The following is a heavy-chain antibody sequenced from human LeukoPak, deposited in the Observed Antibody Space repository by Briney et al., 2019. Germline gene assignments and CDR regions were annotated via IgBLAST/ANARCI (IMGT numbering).Heavy chain of an antibody. CDR3: ARRFPCDY. CDR2: IKEDGSKK. J-gene: IGHJ4*02. CDR1: GFTFSSYW. Sequence: GGSLRLSCAASGFTFSSYWMSRVRQAPGKGLEWVANIKEDGSKKNYVDSVKGRFTISRDNAKNSLYLEMNSLRAEDTAVYYCARRFPCDYWGQGTLVTVSS. D-gene: IGHD3-16*01. V-gene: IGHV3-7*03.